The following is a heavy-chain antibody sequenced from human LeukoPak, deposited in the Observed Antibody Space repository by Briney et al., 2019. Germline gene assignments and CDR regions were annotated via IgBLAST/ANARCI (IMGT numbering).Heavy chain of an antibody. J-gene: IGHJ4*02. CDR3: ARGVGNWNYVPFDY. V-gene: IGHV4-38-2*01. CDR1: GYSISSGYY. Sequence: SETLSLTCAVSGYSISSGYYWGWIRQPPGKGLEWIGSIYHTGTTYYNPSLKGRVTISVDTSKNQFSLRLSSVTAADTAVYHCARGVGNWNYVPFDYWGQGTLVTVSS. CDR2: IYHTGTT. D-gene: IGHD1-7*01.